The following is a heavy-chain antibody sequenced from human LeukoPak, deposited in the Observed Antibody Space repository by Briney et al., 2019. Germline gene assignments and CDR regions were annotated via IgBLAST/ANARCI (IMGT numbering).Heavy chain of an antibody. J-gene: IGHJ4*02. CDR1: GFTFSSYA. D-gene: IGHD2-15*01. V-gene: IGHV3-21*01. CDR3: ARDERRYCSDSNCYPGDY. CDR2: ISRTSAYI. Sequence: PGGSLRISCSASGFTFSSYAMKWVRQAPGKGLEWVSAISRTSAYIYYSDSVKGRFTVSRDNAMNSVFLQMDSLRAEDTAVYYCARDERRYCSDSNCYPGDYWGQGTLVTVSS.